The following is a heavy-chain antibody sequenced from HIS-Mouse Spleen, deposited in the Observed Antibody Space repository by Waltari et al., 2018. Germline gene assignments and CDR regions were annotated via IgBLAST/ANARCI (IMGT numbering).Heavy chain of an antibody. J-gene: IGHJ2*01. D-gene: IGHD6-13*01. CDR2: IYYSRST. CDR1: GGSISSSTYY. V-gene: IGHV4-39*07. CDR3: AREIPYSSSWYDWYFDL. Sequence: QLQLQESGPGLVKPSETLSLTCTVSGGSISSSTYYWGWTRPAPGKGLEWIGSIYYSRSTYYNPSLKSRVTISVDTSKTQFSLKLSSVTAADTAVYYCAREIPYSSSWYDWYFDLWGRGTLVTVSS.